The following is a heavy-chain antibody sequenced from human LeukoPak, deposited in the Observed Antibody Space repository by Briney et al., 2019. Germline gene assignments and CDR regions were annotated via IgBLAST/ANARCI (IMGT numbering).Heavy chain of an antibody. D-gene: IGHD4-11*01. CDR1: GFTFSDHY. V-gene: IGHV3-72*01. CDR2: TRNKANSYTT. Sequence: PGGSLRLSCAASGFTFSDHYMDWVRQAPGKGLEWVGRTRNKANSYTTEYAASVRGRFTISRDDSKNSLYLQMNSLKIEDTAVYYCAREGFSNSPLDYWGQGTLVNVSS. J-gene: IGHJ4*02. CDR3: AREGFSNSPLDY.